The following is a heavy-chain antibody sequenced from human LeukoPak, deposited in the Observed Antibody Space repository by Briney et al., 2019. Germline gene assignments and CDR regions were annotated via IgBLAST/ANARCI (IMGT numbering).Heavy chain of an antibody. D-gene: IGHD4-17*01. CDR1: GGSFSNYY. CDR3: ARRWDYGRNYYIDV. Sequence: SETLSLTCAVYGGSFSNYYWSWIRQTPGKGMEWIGEINDSGRTNYNPSLMSRVTVSVDTSKNQFSLRLTSVTATDTAVYYCARRWDYGRNYYIDVWGKGAAVSVSS. V-gene: IGHV4-34*01. J-gene: IGHJ6*03. CDR2: INDSGRT.